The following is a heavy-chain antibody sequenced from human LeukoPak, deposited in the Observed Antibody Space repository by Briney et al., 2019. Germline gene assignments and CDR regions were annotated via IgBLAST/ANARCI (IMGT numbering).Heavy chain of an antibody. Sequence: PSETLSLTCTVSGGSISSDYWSWIRQPAGKGLEWIGRIYTTGSTNYSPSLKSRVTMSVDTSKNQFSLKLSSVTAADTAVYYCARGQYYYDSSGKENFDYWGQGTLVTVSS. CDR2: IYTTGST. V-gene: IGHV4-4*07. CDR3: ARGQYYYDSSGKENFDY. D-gene: IGHD3-22*01. J-gene: IGHJ4*02. CDR1: GGSISSDY.